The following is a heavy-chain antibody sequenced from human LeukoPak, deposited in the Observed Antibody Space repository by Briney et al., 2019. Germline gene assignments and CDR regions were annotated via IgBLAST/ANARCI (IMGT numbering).Heavy chain of an antibody. D-gene: IGHD3-10*02. J-gene: IGHJ4*02. CDR1: GFTFSDNY. Sequence: GRSLRLSCAASGFTFSDNYMTWVRHSRGKGLEWLSYYSGYGGVIQYGVSVRGRFPLYRDNATHILYLQMDSLRVEDTAIYYCARDPRTVRIWGQGTLVTVSS. CDR3: ARDPRTVRI. V-gene: IGHV3-11*04. CDR2: YSGYGGVI.